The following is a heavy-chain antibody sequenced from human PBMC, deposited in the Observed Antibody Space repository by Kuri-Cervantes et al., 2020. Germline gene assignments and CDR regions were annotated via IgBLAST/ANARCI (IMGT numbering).Heavy chain of an antibody. CDR1: GFTFSDYS. CDR2: LSSSSGYV. Sequence: GESLKISCAASGFTFSDYSMNWVRQAPGKGLEWVSSLSSSSGYVYFADSVKGRFTISRDNAKNTLYLQMNSLRAEDTAVYYCARERGIAVAVPFDYWGQGTLVTVSS. J-gene: IGHJ4*02. CDR3: ARERGIAVAVPFDY. D-gene: IGHD6-19*01. V-gene: IGHV3-21*01.